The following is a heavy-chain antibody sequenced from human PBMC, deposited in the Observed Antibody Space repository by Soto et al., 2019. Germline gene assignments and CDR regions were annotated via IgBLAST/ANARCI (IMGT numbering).Heavy chain of an antibody. CDR2: ISSSSSYI. CDR3: ARDLLRFLEWLPPPCMDV. D-gene: IGHD3-3*01. CDR1: GFTFSSYS. Sequence: GGSLRLSCAASGFTFSSYSMNWVRQAPGKGLEWVSSISSSSSYIYYVDSVKGRFTISRDNAKNSLYLQMNSLRAEDTAVYYCARDLLRFLEWLPPPCMDVWGQGTTVTVSS. J-gene: IGHJ6*02. V-gene: IGHV3-21*01.